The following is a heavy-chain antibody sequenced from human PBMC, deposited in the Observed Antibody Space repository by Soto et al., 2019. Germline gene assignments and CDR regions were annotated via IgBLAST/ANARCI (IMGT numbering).Heavy chain of an antibody. CDR1: GGSISSGDHY. V-gene: IGHV4-31*03. CDR3: ARRGGEVKGPFDF. Sequence: SETLSLTCTVSGGSISSGDHYWNWIRQHPGKGLEWIGYIYNSGSTYYNPSLRSRVTISLDTPKNHFSLKLSSVTAADTAVYYCARRGGEVKGPFDFWGRGTVVTVSS. D-gene: IGHD3-10*01. J-gene: IGHJ3*01. CDR2: IYNSGST.